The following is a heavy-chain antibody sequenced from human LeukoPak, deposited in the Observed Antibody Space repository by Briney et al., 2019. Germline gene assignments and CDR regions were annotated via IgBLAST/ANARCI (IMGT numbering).Heavy chain of an antibody. CDR2: MSYDGSKQ. CDR3: ARETSSWDYYYYGMDV. J-gene: IGHJ6*02. Sequence: GGSLRLSCAASGFTFSTYAMDWVRQAPGKGLEWVAVMSYDGSKQNYADSVKGRFTISRDNSKNTVYVQMNSLRVEDTAVYYCARETSSWDYYYYGMDVWGQGTTVTVSS. V-gene: IGHV3-30-3*01. D-gene: IGHD6-13*01. CDR1: GFTFSTYA.